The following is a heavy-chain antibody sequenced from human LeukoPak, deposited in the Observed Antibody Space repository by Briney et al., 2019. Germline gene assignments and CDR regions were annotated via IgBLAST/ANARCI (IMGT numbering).Heavy chain of an antibody. J-gene: IGHJ4*02. CDR3: ARDLTPQTGLLWFGELLFD. CDR1: GYTFTSYY. D-gene: IGHD3-10*01. V-gene: IGHV1-46*01. CDR2: INPSGGST. Sequence: ASVKVSCKASGYTFTSYYMHWVRQAPGQGLEWMGIINPSGGSTSYAQKFQGRVTMTRDMSTSTVYMELSSLRSEDTAVYYCARDLTPQTGLLWFGELLFDWGQGTLVTVSS.